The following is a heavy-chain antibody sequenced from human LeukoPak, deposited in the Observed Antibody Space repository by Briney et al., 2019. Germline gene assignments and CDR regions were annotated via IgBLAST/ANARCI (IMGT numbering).Heavy chain of an antibody. V-gene: IGHV3-23*01. CDR2: ISGSGGST. CDR3: AKDLGAYDFWSGPLDY. Sequence: AGGSLRLSCAASGFTFSSYAMSWVRQAPGKGLEWVSAISGSGGSTYYADSVKGRFTISRDNSKNTLYLQMNSLRAEDTAVYYCAKDLGAYDFWSGPLDYWGQGTLVTVSS. D-gene: IGHD3-3*01. CDR1: GFTFSSYA. J-gene: IGHJ4*02.